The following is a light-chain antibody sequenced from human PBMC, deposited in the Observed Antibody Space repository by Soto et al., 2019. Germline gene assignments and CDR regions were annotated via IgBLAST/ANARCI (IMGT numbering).Light chain of an antibody. CDR1: SSDVGAYNY. Sequence: QSALTQPASVSGSPGQSITISCTGTSSDVGAYNYVSWYQQYPGKAPKLLIFDVSDRTSGVSNRFSGSKSGNTASLTISGLQAEDEADYYCSSYTSSGTRLFGGGTKLTVL. V-gene: IGLV2-14*01. CDR3: SSYTSSGTRL. CDR2: DVS. J-gene: IGLJ2*01.